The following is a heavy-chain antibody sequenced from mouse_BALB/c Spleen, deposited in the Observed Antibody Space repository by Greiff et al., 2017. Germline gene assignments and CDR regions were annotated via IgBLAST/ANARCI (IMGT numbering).Heavy chain of an antibody. V-gene: IGHV1-9*01. Sequence: VQLQQSGAELMKPGASVKISCKATGYTFSSYWIEWVKQRPGHGLEWIGEILPGSGSTNYNEKFKGKATFTADTSSNTAYMQLSSLTSEDSAVYYCARGSSYGYFDYWGQGTTLTVSS. CDR3: ARGSSYGYFDY. D-gene: IGHD1-1*01. CDR2: ILPGSGST. CDR1: GYTFSSYW. J-gene: IGHJ2*01.